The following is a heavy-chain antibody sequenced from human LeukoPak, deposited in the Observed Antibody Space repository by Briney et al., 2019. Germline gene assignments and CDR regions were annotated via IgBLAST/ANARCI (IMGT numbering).Heavy chain of an antibody. J-gene: IGHJ4*02. CDR1: GFTFSSYE. CDR2: ISSSGSTI. Sequence: GGSLRLSCAASGFTFSSYEMNWVRQAPGKGLEWVSYISSSGSTIYYADSVKGRFTISRDNAKNSLYLQMNSLRAEDTAVYYCARLGYYYDSSGHFDYWGQGTLVTVSS. CDR3: ARLGYYYDSSGHFDY. D-gene: IGHD3-22*01. V-gene: IGHV3-48*03.